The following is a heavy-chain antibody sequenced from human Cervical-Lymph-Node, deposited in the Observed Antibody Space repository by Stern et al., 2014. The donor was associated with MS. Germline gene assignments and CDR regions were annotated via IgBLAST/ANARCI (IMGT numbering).Heavy chain of an antibody. CDR3: ARAAYSTSSYNY. D-gene: IGHD2/OR15-2a*01. CDR2: TIPIFGKA. CDR1: GGSFTNNV. J-gene: IGHJ4*02. Sequence: VQLVESGAEVKKPGSSVKVSCTASGGSFTNNVVSWVRQAPGQGLEWMGGTIPIFGKAIYAKKFQGRVTITADESPRATYMELSSLRSEDTAVYYCARAAYSTSSYNYWGQGTVVTVSA. V-gene: IGHV1-69*01.